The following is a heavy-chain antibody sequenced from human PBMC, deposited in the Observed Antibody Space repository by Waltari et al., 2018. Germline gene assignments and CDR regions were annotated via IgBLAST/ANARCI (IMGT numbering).Heavy chain of an antibody. Sequence: EVQLVESGGGLVQPGGALRLPCPALGLLLGASGMHWVRQAPGKGLVWVSRITSDGRDATYADSVKGRFTISRDNAKNTVYLQMDSLRAEDTAVYYCVRVFYGSGSSLEYWGQGALVSVSS. D-gene: IGHD3-10*01. CDR1: GLLLGASG. CDR2: ITSDGRDA. CDR3: VRVFYGSGSSLEY. V-gene: IGHV3-74*01. J-gene: IGHJ4*02.